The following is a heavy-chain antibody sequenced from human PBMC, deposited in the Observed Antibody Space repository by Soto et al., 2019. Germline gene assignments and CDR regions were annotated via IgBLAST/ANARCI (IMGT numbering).Heavy chain of an antibody. V-gene: IGHV3-23*01. CDR1: GFTFSSYA. D-gene: IGHD6-13*01. J-gene: IGHJ4*02. Sequence: LRLSCAASGFTFSSYAMTWVRQAPGKGLEWVSAISAGGGSTYYADSVKGHFIISRDNSKNTLYLQMNSLRAEDTAVYYCAKGKYSSSHFDYWGQGTLVTVSS. CDR2: ISAGGGST. CDR3: AKGKYSSSHFDY.